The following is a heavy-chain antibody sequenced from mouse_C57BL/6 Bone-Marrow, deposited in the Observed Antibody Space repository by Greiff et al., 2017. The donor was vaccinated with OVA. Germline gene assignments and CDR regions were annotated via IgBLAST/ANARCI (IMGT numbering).Heavy chain of an antibody. CDR2: ISDGGSYT. V-gene: IGHV5-4*01. CDR3: AREVVRGYFDY. J-gene: IGHJ2*01. D-gene: IGHD1-1*02. Sequence: EVHLVESGGGLVKPGGSLKLSCAASGFTFSSYAMSWVRQTPEKRLEWVATISDGGSYTYYPDNVKGRFTISRDNAKNNLYLQMSHLKSEDTAMYYCAREVVRGYFDYWGQGTTLTVSS. CDR1: GFTFSSYA.